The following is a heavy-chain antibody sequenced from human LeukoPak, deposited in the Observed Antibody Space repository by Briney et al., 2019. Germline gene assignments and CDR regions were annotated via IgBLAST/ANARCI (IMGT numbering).Heavy chain of an antibody. CDR2: ISSSGSTI. CDR3: ARGLAGGRWLQLMGFDY. J-gene: IGHJ4*02. D-gene: IGHD5-24*01. Sequence: PGGSLRLSCAASGFTFSDYYMRWIRQAPGKGLEWVSNISSSGSTIYYADSVKGRFTISRDNAKNSLYLQMNSLRVEDTAVYYCARGLAGGRWLQLMGFDYWGQGTLVTVSS. V-gene: IGHV3-11*04. CDR1: GFTFSDYY.